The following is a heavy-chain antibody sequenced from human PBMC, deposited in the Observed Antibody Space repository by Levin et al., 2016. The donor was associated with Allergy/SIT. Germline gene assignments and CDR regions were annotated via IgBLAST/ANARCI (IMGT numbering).Heavy chain of an antibody. Sequence: SETLSLTCTVSGGSISSGGYYWSWIRQHPGKGLEWIGYIYYSGSTYYNPSLKSRVTISVDTSKNQFSLKLSSVTAADTAVYYCASTVPGSGSYKSYYYYYGMDVWGQGTTVTVSS. CDR3: ASTVPGSGSYKSYYYYYGMDV. CDR1: GGSISSGGYY. D-gene: IGHD3-10*01. CDR2: IYYSGST. V-gene: IGHV4-31*03. J-gene: IGHJ6*02.